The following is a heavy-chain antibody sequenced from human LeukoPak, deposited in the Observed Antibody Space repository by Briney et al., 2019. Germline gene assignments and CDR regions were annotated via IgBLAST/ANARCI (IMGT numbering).Heavy chain of an antibody. CDR3: AVIKGSGWYYFDY. J-gene: IGHJ4*02. CDR1: GGTFSSYA. CDR2: IIPIFGTA. V-gene: IGHV1-69*05. Sequence: GASVKVSCKASGGTFSSYAISWVRQAPGQGLEWMGGIIPIFGTANYAQKFQGRVTITTDESTSTAYMELSSLRSEDTAVYYCAVIKGSGWYYFDYWGQGTLVTVSS. D-gene: IGHD6-19*01.